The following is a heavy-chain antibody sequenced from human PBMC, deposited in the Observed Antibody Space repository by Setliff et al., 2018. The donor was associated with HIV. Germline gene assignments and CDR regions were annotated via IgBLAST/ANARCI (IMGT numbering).Heavy chain of an antibody. Sequence: GESLKISCSTSGFIFSSYEMNWVRQAPGKGLEWVSYISSGGGTVYHADSVKGRFTISRDNAKNLLYLEMDGLRVEDTAIYYCARLNWGPWGQGILVTVSS. D-gene: IGHD7-27*01. CDR1: GFIFSSYE. J-gene: IGHJ5*02. CDR3: ARLNWGP. V-gene: IGHV3-48*03. CDR2: ISSGGGTV.